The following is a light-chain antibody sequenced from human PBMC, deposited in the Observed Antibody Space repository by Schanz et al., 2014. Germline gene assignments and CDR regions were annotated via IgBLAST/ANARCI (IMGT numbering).Light chain of an antibody. Sequence: QSALTQPASVSGSPGQSITISCTGTSSDIGGRAYVSWYQQRPGKAPQLILYDVNSRPSGVSNRFSGSKSGNTASLTISGLQAEDEADYYCSSYTSSAPLGVVFGGGTKVTVL. CDR1: SSDIGGRAY. V-gene: IGLV2-14*01. J-gene: IGLJ2*01. CDR2: DVN. CDR3: SSYTSSAPLGVV.